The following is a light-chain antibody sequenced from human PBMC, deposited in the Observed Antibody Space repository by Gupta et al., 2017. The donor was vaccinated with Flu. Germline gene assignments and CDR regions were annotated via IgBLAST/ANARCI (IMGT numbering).Light chain of an antibody. J-gene: IGLJ3*02. Sequence: QSVLTQPPSASGTPGQRVTISCSGSSSNIESYNVNWYQQLPGTAPKLLMYFNIQRPSGVPQRFSGSKSGTSASLTIIVVQAGGEADDYCEASTDNLNGFVFGGGTKLTVL. CDR1: SSNIESYN. CDR2: FNI. CDR3: EASTDNLNGFV. V-gene: IGLV1-44*01.